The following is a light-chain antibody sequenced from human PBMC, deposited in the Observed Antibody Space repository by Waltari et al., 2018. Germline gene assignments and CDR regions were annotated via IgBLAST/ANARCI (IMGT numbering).Light chain of an antibody. CDR3: QSADSRATIL. V-gene: IGLV3-25*03. J-gene: IGLJ2*01. Sequence: SSELTQPPSVSVSPGQTASITCSGDVLEKYYTYWYQQKPGQAPLLIIYKDKERPSGIPDRFSGSSSGTTVTLTISRGETEDEADYYCQSADSRATILFGGGTKMTVL. CDR1: VLEKYY. CDR2: KDK.